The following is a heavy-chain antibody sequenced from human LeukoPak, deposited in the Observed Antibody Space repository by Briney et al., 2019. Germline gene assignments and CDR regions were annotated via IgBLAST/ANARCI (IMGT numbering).Heavy chain of an antibody. CDR3: ARGRRGYSYGLDY. J-gene: IGHJ4*02. CDR1: GGSFSGYY. Sequence: SETLSLTCAVSGGSFSGYYWSWIRQPPGKGLEWIEEINHSGSTNYNPSLKSRVTISVDTSKNQFSLKLSSVTAADTAVYYCARGRRGYSYGLDYWGQGTLVTVSS. V-gene: IGHV4-34*01. D-gene: IGHD5-18*01. CDR2: INHSGST.